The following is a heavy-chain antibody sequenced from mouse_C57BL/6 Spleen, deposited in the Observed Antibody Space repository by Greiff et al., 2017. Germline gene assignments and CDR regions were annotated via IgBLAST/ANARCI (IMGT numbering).Heavy chain of an antibody. Sequence: EVQLVESGGGLVQPGGSLKLSCAASGFTFSDYYMYWVRQTPEKRLEWVAYISNGGGSTYYPDTVKGRCTISRDNAKNTLYLQMSRLKSEDTAMYYCATGTYAMDYWGQGTSVTVSS. V-gene: IGHV5-12*01. CDR2: ISNGGGST. CDR3: ATGTYAMDY. CDR1: GFTFSDYY. J-gene: IGHJ4*01. D-gene: IGHD4-1*01.